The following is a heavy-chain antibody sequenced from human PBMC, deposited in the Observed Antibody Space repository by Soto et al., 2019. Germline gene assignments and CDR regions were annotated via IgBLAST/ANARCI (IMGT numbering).Heavy chain of an antibody. CDR2: INPNSGGT. CDR3: ARGAQYVPDTDAFDI. CDR1: GYTFTGYY. J-gene: IGHJ3*02. Sequence: QVQLVQSGAEVKKPGASVKVSCKASGYTFTGYYMHWVRQAPGQGLEWMGWINPNSGGTNYAQKFQAWVTMPRDTSISTAYMGLSRLRSDDTAVYYCARGAQYVPDTDAFDIWGQGTMVTVSS. D-gene: IGHD2-2*01. V-gene: IGHV1-2*04.